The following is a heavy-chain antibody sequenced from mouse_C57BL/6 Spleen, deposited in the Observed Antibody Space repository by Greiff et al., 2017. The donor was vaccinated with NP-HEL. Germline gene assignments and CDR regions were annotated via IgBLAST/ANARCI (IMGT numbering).Heavy chain of an antibody. Sequence: QVQLQQSGPELVKPGASVKISCKASGYAFSSSWMNWVKQRPGKGLEWIGRIYPGDGDTNYNGKFKGKATLTADKSSSTAYMQLSSLTSEDSAVYFCARGLGLDYWGQGTTLTVPS. V-gene: IGHV1-82*01. CDR3: ARGLGLDY. J-gene: IGHJ2*01. CDR1: GYAFSSSW. D-gene: IGHD4-1*01. CDR2: IYPGDGDT.